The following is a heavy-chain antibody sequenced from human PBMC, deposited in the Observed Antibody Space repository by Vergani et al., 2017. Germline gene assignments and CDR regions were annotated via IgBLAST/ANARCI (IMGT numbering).Heavy chain of an antibody. Sequence: QVQLVQSGAEVKKPGSSVKVSCKASGGTFSSYAISWVRQAPGQGLEWMGGIIPIFGTANYAQKFQGRVTITADESTSTAYMELSSLRSEDTAVYYCARDYRRGSSWYFGPPSSYYYYMDVWGKGTTVTVSS. V-gene: IGHV1-69*01. CDR3: ARDYRRGSSWYFGPPSSYYYYMDV. CDR1: GGTFSSYA. CDR2: IIPIFGTA. D-gene: IGHD6-13*01. J-gene: IGHJ6*03.